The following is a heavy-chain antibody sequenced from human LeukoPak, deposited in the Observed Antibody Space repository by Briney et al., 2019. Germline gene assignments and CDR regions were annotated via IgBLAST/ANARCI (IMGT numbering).Heavy chain of an antibody. CDR3: ARDITYCGGDCYSY. V-gene: IGHV1-2*02. Sequence: ASVKVSCKASGYTFTGYYMHWVRQAPGQGLEWMGCINPNSGGTNYAQKVQGRVTMTRDTSISTAYMELSRLRADDTAVYYCARDITYCGGDCYSYWGQGTLVTVFS. D-gene: IGHD2-21*02. CDR1: GYTFTGYY. CDR2: INPNSGGT. J-gene: IGHJ4*02.